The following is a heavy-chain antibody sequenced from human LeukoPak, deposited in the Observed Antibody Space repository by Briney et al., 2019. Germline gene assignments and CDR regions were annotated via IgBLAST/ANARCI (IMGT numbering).Heavy chain of an antibody. Sequence: SETLSLTCTVSGGSISSYYWSWIRQPPGKGLEWIGYIYYSGSTNYNPSLKSRVTISVDTSKNQFSLKLSSVTAADTAVYSCARGSVRGEFDPWGQGTLVTVSS. J-gene: IGHJ5*02. V-gene: IGHV4-59*01. CDR3: ARGSVRGEFDP. D-gene: IGHD3-10*01. CDR2: IYYSGST. CDR1: GGSISSYY.